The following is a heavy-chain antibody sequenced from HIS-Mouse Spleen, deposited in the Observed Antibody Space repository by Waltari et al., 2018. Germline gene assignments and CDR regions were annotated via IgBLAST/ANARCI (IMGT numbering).Heavy chain of an antibody. CDR2: IYYSGGT. D-gene: IGHD2-21*02. CDR1: GGSISSSSYY. CDR3: ARKAYCGGDCYWYFDL. V-gene: IGHV4-39*07. Sequence: QLQLQESGPGLVKPSETLSLTCTVSGGSISSSSYYWGWIRQPPGKGLEWIGSIYYSGGTYYNPSLKSRVTISGDTSKNQFSLKLSSVTAADTAVYYCARKAYCGGDCYWYFDLWGRGTLVTVSS. J-gene: IGHJ2*01.